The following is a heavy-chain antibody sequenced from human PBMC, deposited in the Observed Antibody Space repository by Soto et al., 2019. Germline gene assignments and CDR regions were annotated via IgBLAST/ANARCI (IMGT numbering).Heavy chain of an antibody. V-gene: IGHV1-3*01. CDR2: INAGDGNT. CDR1: GYTFTNYA. Sequence: VASVKVSCKASGYTFTNYAIHWVRQAPGQSLEWMGRINAGDGNTRYPQNSQGRVTITRDTSASTAYMELSSLRSEDTAVYYCARFSGDGSGNNFDNWGQGTLVTVSS. CDR3: ARFSGDGSGNNFDN. J-gene: IGHJ4*02. D-gene: IGHD3-10*01.